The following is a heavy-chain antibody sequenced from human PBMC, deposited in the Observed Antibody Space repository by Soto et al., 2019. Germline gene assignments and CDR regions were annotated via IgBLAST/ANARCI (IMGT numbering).Heavy chain of an antibody. D-gene: IGHD2-21*02. J-gene: IGHJ5*02. Sequence: GESLKISCKGSGYSVTSYRIGWVRQMPGKGLEWMGIIYPGDSDTRYSPSFQGQVTISADKSISTAYLQWSSLKASDTAMYYCARHPGCGGDCYDNWFDPWGQGTLVTVSS. V-gene: IGHV5-51*01. CDR3: ARHPGCGGDCYDNWFDP. CDR1: GYSVTSYR. CDR2: IYPGDSDT.